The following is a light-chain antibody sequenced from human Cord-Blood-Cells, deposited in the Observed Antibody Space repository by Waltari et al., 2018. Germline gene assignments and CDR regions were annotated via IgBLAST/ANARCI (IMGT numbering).Light chain of an antibody. Sequence: EIVLTQSPGRLSLSPGERATLSCRASQSVSSSYLAWYQQKPGQAPRLLIYGASSRATGIPDRFSGSGSGTDFTLTISRLEPEDFAVYYCQQYGSSPGYTFGQGTKLEIK. CDR3: QQYGSSPGYT. CDR2: GAS. V-gene: IGKV3-20*01. CDR1: QSVSSSY. J-gene: IGKJ2*01.